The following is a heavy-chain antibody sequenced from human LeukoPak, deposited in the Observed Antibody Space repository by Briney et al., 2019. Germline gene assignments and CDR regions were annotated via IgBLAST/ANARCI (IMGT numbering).Heavy chain of an antibody. CDR1: GFTFSNYG. CDR2: ISYDGSNK. V-gene: IGHV3-30*18. D-gene: IGHD3-9*01. Sequence: PGRSLRLSCAASGFTFSNYGMHWVRQAPGKGLEWVAVISYDGSNKYYADSVKGRFTISRDNSKNTLYLQMNSLRAEDTAVYYCAKDIEVLRCFDWYNEGVYFDYWGQGTLVTVSS. J-gene: IGHJ4*02. CDR3: AKDIEVLRCFDWYNEGVYFDY.